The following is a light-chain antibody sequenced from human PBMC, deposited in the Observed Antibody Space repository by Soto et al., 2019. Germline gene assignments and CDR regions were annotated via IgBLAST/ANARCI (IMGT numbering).Light chain of an antibody. CDR3: QQYNIWPYT. J-gene: IGKJ2*01. Sequence: IVLTQSPATLSVSPGERATLSCRASQSVSSLLAWYQQKPRQAPRLLIYDTSTRATGIPARFSGSGSGTDFTFTISRLQSEDFAIYYCQQYNIWPYTFGQRIKVDIK. V-gene: IGKV3-15*01. CDR2: DTS. CDR1: QSVSSL.